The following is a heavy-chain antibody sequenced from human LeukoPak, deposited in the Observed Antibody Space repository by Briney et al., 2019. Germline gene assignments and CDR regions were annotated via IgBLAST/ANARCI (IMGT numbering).Heavy chain of an antibody. CDR3: ARGLAPTSGYYEGGYYFLDS. CDR2: ITHSGSA. J-gene: IGHJ4*02. CDR1: GGSFSHYR. D-gene: IGHD3-22*01. Sequence: SETLSLTCAVYGGSFSHYRWSWIRQTPGKGLEWIGQITHSGSANYNSSLKTRVTISVDTSNQFSLNLKSVTAADTAVYYCARGLAPTSGYYEGGYYFLDSWGQGSLVTVSS. V-gene: IGHV4-34*01.